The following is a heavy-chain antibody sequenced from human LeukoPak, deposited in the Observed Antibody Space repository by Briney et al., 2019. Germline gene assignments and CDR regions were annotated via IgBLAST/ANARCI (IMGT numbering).Heavy chain of an antibody. Sequence: SVTVSCKASGGTFSSYAISWVRQAPEQGLEWMGRIIPILGIANYAQKFQGRVTITADKSTSTAYMELSSLRSEDTAVYYCARDRGIAAAGTYYWGQGTLVTVSS. CDR3: ARDRGIAAAGTYY. J-gene: IGHJ4*02. CDR2: IIPILGIA. CDR1: GGTFSSYA. V-gene: IGHV1-69*04. D-gene: IGHD6-13*01.